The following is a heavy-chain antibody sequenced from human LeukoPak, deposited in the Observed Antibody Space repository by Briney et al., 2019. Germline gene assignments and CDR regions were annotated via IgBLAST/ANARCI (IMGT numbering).Heavy chain of an antibody. J-gene: IGHJ6*02. Sequence: GGPLRLPCEPSGFTFSAFAMTWVPHAPGKGREWVPSIGSDNNPHYSESVKGRFAISRDNSKSMLFLQLNSLRAEDTALYYCARDLHYYVAMGVWVQGTTVTVSS. CDR3: ARDLHYYVAMGV. D-gene: IGHD3-10*02. V-gene: IGHV3-23*01. CDR2: IGSDNNP. CDR1: GFTFSAFA.